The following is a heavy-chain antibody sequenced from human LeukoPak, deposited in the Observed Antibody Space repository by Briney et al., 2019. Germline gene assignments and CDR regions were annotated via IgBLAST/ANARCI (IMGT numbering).Heavy chain of an antibody. Sequence: SETLSLTCAVYGGSFSGYYWRWIRQPPGKGLEWIGKLNHSGSTNYNPSLKSRVTISVDTSKNQFSLKLSSVTAADTAVYYCARVKQGTHYDFWSGYYYYFDYWGQGTLVTVSS. CDR2: LNHSGST. J-gene: IGHJ4*02. CDR3: ARVKQGTHYDFWSGYYYYFDY. CDR1: GGSFSGYY. D-gene: IGHD3-3*01. V-gene: IGHV4-34*01.